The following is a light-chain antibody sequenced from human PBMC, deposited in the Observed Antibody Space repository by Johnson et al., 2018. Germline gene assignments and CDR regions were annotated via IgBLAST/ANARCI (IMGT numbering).Light chain of an antibody. CDR1: SSNIGNNY. Sequence: QSVLTQPPSVSAAPGQKVTISCSGSSSNIGNNYVSWYQQLPGTAPKLLIYENNKRPSGIPDRFSGSKSGTSATLGITGLQTGDEADYYCGTWDSSLSAVNVCGTGTKVTVL. CDR3: GTWDSSLSAVNV. J-gene: IGLJ1*01. V-gene: IGLV1-51*02. CDR2: ENN.